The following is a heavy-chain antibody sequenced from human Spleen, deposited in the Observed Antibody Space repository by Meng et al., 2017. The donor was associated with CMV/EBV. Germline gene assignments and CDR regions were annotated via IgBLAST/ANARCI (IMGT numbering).Heavy chain of an antibody. D-gene: IGHD6-13*01. Sequence: LSFSYALSGASISTNLWWSWVRHPPGIGLMWFVEVFHGSTTNYNPSLESRVTISIDSSNNQFSLRLTSVTAADTAVYYCASARWDCWGQGTLVTVSS. V-gene: IGHV4-4*02. CDR3: ASARWDC. CDR2: VFHGSTT. J-gene: IGHJ4*01. CDR1: GASISTNLW.